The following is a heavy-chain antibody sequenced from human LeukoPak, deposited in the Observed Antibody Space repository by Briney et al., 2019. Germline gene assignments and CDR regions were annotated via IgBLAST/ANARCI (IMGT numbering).Heavy chain of an antibody. CDR1: GGTFTSYA. V-gene: IGHV1-69*01. CDR3: ARVHDYGDYNWFDP. Sequence: ASVKVSCKASGGTFTSYAISWVRQAPGQGLEWMGGIIPIIGTANYAQKYQGRVTITADESTSTAYMELSSVRSEDTAVYYCARVHDYGDYNWFDPWGQGTLVTVSS. CDR2: IIPIIGTA. D-gene: IGHD4-17*01. J-gene: IGHJ5*02.